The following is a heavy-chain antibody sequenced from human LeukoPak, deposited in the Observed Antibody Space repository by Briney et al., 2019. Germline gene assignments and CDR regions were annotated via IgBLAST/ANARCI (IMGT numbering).Heavy chain of an antibody. V-gene: IGHV4-59*01. CDR2: IYYSGSA. D-gene: IGHD6-13*01. Sequence: PSETLSLTCTVSGGSLSIYYWSWIRQPPGKGLEWIVYIYYSGSAKYNPSLKSRVTISVDTSKNQFSLKLSSVTAGDTAVYYCARAPGIAAAGTHFDFWGQGTLVTVSS. CDR1: GGSLSIYY. J-gene: IGHJ4*02. CDR3: ARAPGIAAAGTHFDF.